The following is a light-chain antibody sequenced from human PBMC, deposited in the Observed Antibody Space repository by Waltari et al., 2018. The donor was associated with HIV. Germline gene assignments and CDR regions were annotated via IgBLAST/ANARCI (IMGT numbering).Light chain of an antibody. V-gene: IGLV6-57*03. CDR1: GGSLGDTY. J-gene: IGLJ2*01. Sequence: LRLAQPHSVSESLGKTVTISCTRTGGSLGDTYVPWYQLRPGSAPVTVIYEDNRRPSGVPDRFSGSIHTFSNSASLTISGLKPEDEADYYCQSYDANTHVFGGGTTVTVL. CDR3: QSYDANTHV. CDR2: EDN.